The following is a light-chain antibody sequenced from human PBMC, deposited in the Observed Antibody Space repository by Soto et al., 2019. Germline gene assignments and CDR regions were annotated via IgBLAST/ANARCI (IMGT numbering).Light chain of an antibody. J-gene: IGKJ2*01. CDR1: QSLFCSSNNKDY. Sequence: DIVMTQSPDSLAVSLGERVTIKCKSSQSLFCSSNNKDYLAWYQQKPRQPPKLVISWASTRESGVPDRFSGSGSGTDFTLTISSLQAEDVAVYYCQQYFSHTRTFGPGTKLEIK. CDR3: QQYFSHTRT. V-gene: IGKV4-1*01. CDR2: WAS.